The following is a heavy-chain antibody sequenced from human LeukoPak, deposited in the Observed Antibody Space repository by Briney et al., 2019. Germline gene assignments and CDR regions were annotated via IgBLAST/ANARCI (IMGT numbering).Heavy chain of an antibody. CDR3: ARRTSIRPEKRPLRYFDPSPGNWFDP. J-gene: IGHJ5*02. D-gene: IGHD3-9*01. CDR2: INHSGST. CDR1: GYSISSGYY. V-gene: IGHV4-38-2*02. Sequence: SETLSLTCTVSGYSISSGYYWGWIRQPPGKGLEWTGSINHSGSTNYNPSLKSRVTISVDTSKNQFSLKLSSVTAADTAVYYCARRTSIRPEKRPLRYFDPSPGNWFDPWGQGTLVTVSS.